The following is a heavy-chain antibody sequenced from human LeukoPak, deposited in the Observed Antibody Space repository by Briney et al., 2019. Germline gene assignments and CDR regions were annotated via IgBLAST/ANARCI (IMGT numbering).Heavy chain of an antibody. V-gene: IGHV3-30*03. CDR2: ISYDGSNK. J-gene: IGHJ4*02. Sequence: GGSLRLSCAASGFSFDDYVMSWVRQAPGKGLEWVAVISYDGSNKYYADSVKGRFTISRDNSKNTLYLQMNSLRAEDTAVYYCARDIVGGYSSGWPWGIDYWGQGTLVTVSS. CDR3: ARDIVGGYSSGWPWGIDY. CDR1: GFSFDDYV. D-gene: IGHD6-19*01.